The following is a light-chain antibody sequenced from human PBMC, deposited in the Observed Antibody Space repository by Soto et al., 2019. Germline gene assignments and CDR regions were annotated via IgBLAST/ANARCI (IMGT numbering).Light chain of an antibody. CDR1: QAIFNF. CDR3: QRYNSAPRT. CDR2: AAS. V-gene: IGKV1-27*01. J-gene: IGKJ1*01. Sequence: DIQMTQSPSSLSASVGDTITLTCRASQAIFNFVAWYQQKPGGVPKLLIYAASTLQSGVPSRFSGSGSGTDFTLTISSLQPEDVATYYCQRYNSAPRTFGQGTKVEIK.